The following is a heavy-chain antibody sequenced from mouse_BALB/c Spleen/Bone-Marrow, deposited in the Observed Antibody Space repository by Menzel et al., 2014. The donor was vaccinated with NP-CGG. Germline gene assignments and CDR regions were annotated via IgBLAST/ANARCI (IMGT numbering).Heavy chain of an antibody. J-gene: IGHJ2*01. D-gene: IGHD3-1*01. CDR1: GYTFSNYW. CDR2: IYPGNSDT. Sequence: VHVKQSGTVLARPGAAVKMSCKASGYTFSNYWMHWVKQRPGQGLEWIGTIYPGNSDTTYNQKFKGKVKLTAVTSTSTAYMDLSSLTNEDSAVYYCTTLARTNFDYWGQGTTLTVSS. CDR3: TTLARTNFDY. V-gene: IGHV1-5*01.